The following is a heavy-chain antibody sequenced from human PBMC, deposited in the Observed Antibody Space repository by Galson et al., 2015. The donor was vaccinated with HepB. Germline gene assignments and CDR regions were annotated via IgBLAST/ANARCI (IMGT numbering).Heavy chain of an antibody. Sequence: SVKVSCKASGGTFSSYAISWVRQAPGQGLEWMGGIIPIFGTANYAQKFQGRVTITADESTSTAYMELSSLRSEDTAVYYCARDDYGGNNPSEGWSSFDAFDIWGQGTMVTVSS. J-gene: IGHJ3*02. CDR2: IIPIFGTA. V-gene: IGHV1-69*13. CDR3: ARDDYGGNNPSEGWSSFDAFDI. CDR1: GGTFSSYA. D-gene: IGHD4-23*01.